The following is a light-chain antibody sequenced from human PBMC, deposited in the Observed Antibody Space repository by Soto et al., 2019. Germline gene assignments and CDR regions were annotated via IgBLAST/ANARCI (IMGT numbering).Light chain of an antibody. CDR1: QSVSSNY. Sequence: EIVLTQSPGTLSLSPGERATLSCRASQSVSSNYLAWYQQKPGQAPRLLIYGASSRAIGIPDRFSGSGSGTEFTLTISRLEPEDFSMYYCQQYGTSAPITCGQGTRLEIE. CDR3: QQYGTSAPIT. V-gene: IGKV3-20*01. CDR2: GAS. J-gene: IGKJ5*01.